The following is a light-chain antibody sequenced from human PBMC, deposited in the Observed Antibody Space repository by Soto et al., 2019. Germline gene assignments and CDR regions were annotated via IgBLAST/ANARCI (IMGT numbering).Light chain of an antibody. CDR1: QSISYY. V-gene: IGKV1-39*01. J-gene: IGKJ1*01. CDR2: AAS. CDR3: QQSYSTPRA. Sequence: DIQMTQSPSSLSASVGDRVTITCRTSQSISYYLNWFQQKPGKAPKLLINAASSLQSGVPSRFSGSGSVTDFTLTISSLQPDDSATYYCQQSYSTPRAFGQGTKVEIK.